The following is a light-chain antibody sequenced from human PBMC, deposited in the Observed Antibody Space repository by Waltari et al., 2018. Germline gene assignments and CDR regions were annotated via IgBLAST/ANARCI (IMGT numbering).Light chain of an antibody. Sequence: EIVLTQSPATLSLSPGERATLSCRASQSVSVYLDWYQQRPGQAPRLLIFDASKRATGIPERFSGSGSGTDFTIAISSLEPEDFAVYYCQQRHIWITFGQGTRLEIK. CDR2: DAS. CDR3: QQRHIWIT. CDR1: QSVSVY. V-gene: IGKV3-11*01. J-gene: IGKJ5*01.